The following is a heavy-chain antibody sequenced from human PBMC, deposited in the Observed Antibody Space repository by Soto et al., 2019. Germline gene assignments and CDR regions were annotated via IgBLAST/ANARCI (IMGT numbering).Heavy chain of an antibody. D-gene: IGHD4-17*01. CDR1: GFTFGDYA. CDR2: IRSKAYGGTT. CDR3: TRHRLIWANHMTTVISNDGFDI. V-gene: IGHV3-49*01. J-gene: IGHJ3*02. Sequence: PGGSLRLSCTASGFTFGDYAMSWFRQDPGKGLEWVGFIRSKAYGGTTEYTASVKGRFTISRDDSKSIAYLQISSLKTEDTAVYFCTRHRLIWANHMTTVISNDGFDIWGQGTMVTVSS.